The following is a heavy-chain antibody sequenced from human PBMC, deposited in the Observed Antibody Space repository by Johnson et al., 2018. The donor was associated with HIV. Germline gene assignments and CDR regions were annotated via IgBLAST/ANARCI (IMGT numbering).Heavy chain of an antibody. D-gene: IGHD6-19*01. J-gene: IGHJ3*02. CDR1: ALSFSGYA. V-gene: IGHV3-30*04. CDR2: VSYDSSNK. CDR3: ARGLIAVAGFDAFDI. Sequence: QVQLVESGGGVVQPGRSLRLSCTSALSFSGYAMHWVRQAPGKGLEWVAVVSYDSSNKYYADSVKGRFTISRDNAKNTLYLQMNSLRAEDTAVYYCARGLIAVAGFDAFDIWGQGTMVTVSS.